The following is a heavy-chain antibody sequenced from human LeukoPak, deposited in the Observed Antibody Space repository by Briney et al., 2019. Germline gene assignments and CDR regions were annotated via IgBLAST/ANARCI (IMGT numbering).Heavy chain of an antibody. CDR3: ARGWFGELLSLFAFDY. Sequence: GGSLRLSCAASGFTFSSYTMNWVRQAPGKGLEWVSSISSSSCYIFYADSVKGRFTISRDNAKNSLYLQMNSLRAEDTAVYYCARGWFGELLSLFAFDYWGQGTLVTVSS. D-gene: IGHD3-10*01. CDR1: GFTFSSYT. V-gene: IGHV3-21*01. J-gene: IGHJ4*02. CDR2: ISSSSCYI.